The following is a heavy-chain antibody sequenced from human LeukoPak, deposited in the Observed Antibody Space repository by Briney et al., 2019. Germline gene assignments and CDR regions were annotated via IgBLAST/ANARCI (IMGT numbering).Heavy chain of an antibody. CDR1: GFTLSRYA. Sequence: GGSLRLSCAASGFTLSRYAVRWVRQAPGRGLGWDSAISGSGGSTYYADSVKGRFTISRDNTKNTLYLQMNSPRAEDTAVYYCAKDLYYDSSSYLDYWGQGTLVTVSS. CDR2: ISGSGGST. CDR3: AKDLYYDSSSYLDY. J-gene: IGHJ4*02. D-gene: IGHD3-22*01. V-gene: IGHV3-23*01.